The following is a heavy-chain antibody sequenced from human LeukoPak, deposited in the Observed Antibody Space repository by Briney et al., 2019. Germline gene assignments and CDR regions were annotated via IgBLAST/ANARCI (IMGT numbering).Heavy chain of an antibody. CDR1: GFTFSSYA. D-gene: IGHD2-21*01. CDR2: ISYDGSNK. CDR3: AREIGVLTDY. J-gene: IGHJ4*02. V-gene: IGHV3-30-3*01. Sequence: GGSLRLSCAASGFTFSSYAMHWVRQAPGKGLDWVAVISYDGSNKYYADSVKGRFTISRDNSKNTLYLQMNSLRAEDTAVYYCAREIGVLTDYWGQGTLVTVSS.